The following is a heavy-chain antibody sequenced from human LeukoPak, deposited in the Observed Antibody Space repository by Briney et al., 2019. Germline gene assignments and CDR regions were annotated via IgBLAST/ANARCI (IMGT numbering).Heavy chain of an antibody. CDR1: GFTFSSYW. Sequence: GGSLRLSCAASGFTFSSYWMHWVRQAPGKGLVWVSRINTDGSSTTYADSVKGRFTISRDNAKNTLYLEMNSLRAEDTAVYYCARGPPGIGCLDYWGQGTLVTVSS. D-gene: IGHD1-14*01. J-gene: IGHJ4*02. V-gene: IGHV3-74*03. CDR3: ARGPPGIGCLDY. CDR2: INTDGSST.